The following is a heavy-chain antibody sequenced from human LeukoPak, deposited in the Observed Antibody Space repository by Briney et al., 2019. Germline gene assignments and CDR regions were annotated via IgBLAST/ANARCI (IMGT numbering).Heavy chain of an antibody. J-gene: IGHJ5*02. CDR3: ARVSSDIVVVPAAIARASAFDP. Sequence: ASVKVSCKASGYTFTGYYMHRVRQAPGQGLEWMGWINPNSGGTNYAQKFQGRVTMTRDTSISTAYMELSRLRSDDTAVYYCARVSSDIVVVPAAIARASAFDPWGQGTLVTVSS. V-gene: IGHV1-2*02. CDR1: GYTFTGYY. D-gene: IGHD2-2*02. CDR2: INPNSGGT.